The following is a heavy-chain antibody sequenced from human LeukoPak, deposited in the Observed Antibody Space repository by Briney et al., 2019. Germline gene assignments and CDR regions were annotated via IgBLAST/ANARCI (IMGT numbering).Heavy chain of an antibody. CDR1: GFTFSSYS. CDR3: ARDGTVTIFDY. Sequence: GGSLRLSCAASGFTFSSYSMNRVRQAPGKGLEWVSSISSSSSYIYYADSVKGRFTISRDNAKNSLYLQMNSLRAEDTAVYYCARDGTVTIFDYWGQGTLVTVSS. V-gene: IGHV3-21*01. CDR2: ISSSSSYI. D-gene: IGHD4-17*01. J-gene: IGHJ4*02.